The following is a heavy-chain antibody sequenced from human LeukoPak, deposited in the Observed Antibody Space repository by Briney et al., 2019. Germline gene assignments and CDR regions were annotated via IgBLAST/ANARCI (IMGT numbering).Heavy chain of an antibody. CDR1: GFTFSSYW. V-gene: IGHV3-74*01. Sequence: GGSLRLSCAASGFTFSSYWMHWVRQAPGKGLVWVSRINSDGSSTSYADSVKGRFTISRDNAKNTLYLQMNSLRAEDTAVYYCARETSSDYFDYWGQGTLVTVSS. CDR2: INSDGSST. CDR3: ARETSSDYFDY. J-gene: IGHJ4*02.